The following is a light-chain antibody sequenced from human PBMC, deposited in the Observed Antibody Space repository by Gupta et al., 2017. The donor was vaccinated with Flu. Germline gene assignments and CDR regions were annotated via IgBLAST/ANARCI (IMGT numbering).Light chain of an antibody. CDR2: KAS. CDR1: QSISSW. V-gene: IGKV1-5*03. J-gene: IGKJ2*01. CDR3: QQYNSYGYT. Sequence: PSTLSASVGNRVTITCRASQSISSWLAWYQQKPGKAPKLLIYKASSLESGVPSRFRGSGSGTEFTLTISSLQPDDFATYYCQQYNSYGYTFGQGTKLEIK.